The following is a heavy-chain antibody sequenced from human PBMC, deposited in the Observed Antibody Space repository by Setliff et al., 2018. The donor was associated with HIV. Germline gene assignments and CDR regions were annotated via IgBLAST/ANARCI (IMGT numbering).Heavy chain of an antibody. CDR1: GYTFRNYG. V-gene: IGHV1-18*01. D-gene: IGHD3-3*01. J-gene: IGHJ4*02. CDR3: TREAEISRVVFFAY. CDR2: ISADSGDT. Sequence: VASVKVSCKASGYTFRNYGISWVRQAPGQGLEWMGWISADSGDTHSTQKFQDRIIMTRDTSTTTAYMGLRSLRSDDTAVYYCTREAEISRVVFFAYWGQGTPVTVSS.